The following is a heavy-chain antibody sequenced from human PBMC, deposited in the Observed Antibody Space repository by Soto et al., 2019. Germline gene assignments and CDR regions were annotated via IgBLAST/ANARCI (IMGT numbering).Heavy chain of an antibody. CDR1: GYTFTSYG. V-gene: IGHV1-18*01. D-gene: IGHD3-9*01. CDR3: ARGQTDILTGYYYYYYGMDV. CDR2: ISAYNGNT. J-gene: IGHJ6*02. Sequence: ASVKVSCKASGYTFTSYGISWVRQAPGQGLEWMGWISAYNGNTNYAQKPQGRVTMTTDTSTSTAYMELRSLRSDDTAVYYCARGQTDILTGYYYYYYGMDVWGQGTTVTVSS.